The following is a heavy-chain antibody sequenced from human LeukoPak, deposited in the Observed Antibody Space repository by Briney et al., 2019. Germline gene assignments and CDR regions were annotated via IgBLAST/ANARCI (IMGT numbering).Heavy chain of an antibody. Sequence: KPSETLSLTCSVSGDSISSYYWSWIRQPPGKGLEWIGYIYFSGTTNYNPSLKSRVTISADTSKKQFSLKLSSVTAADTAVYYCARVANVVVPAALDYWGQGTLVTVSS. CDR2: IYFSGTT. V-gene: IGHV4-59*08. CDR1: GDSISSYY. D-gene: IGHD2-2*01. CDR3: ARVANVVVPAALDY. J-gene: IGHJ4*02.